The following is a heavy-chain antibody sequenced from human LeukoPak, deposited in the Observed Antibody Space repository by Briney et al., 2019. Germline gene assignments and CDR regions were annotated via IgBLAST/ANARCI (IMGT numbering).Heavy chain of an antibody. Sequence: GGSLRLSCAASGFTFSSYAMHWVRQAPGKGLEYVSAISRNGGRTYYANSVKGRFTISRDNSKNTLYLQMGSLRAEDMAVYYCARGRKLLWFGEFLYWGQGTLVTVSS. D-gene: IGHD3-10*01. CDR3: ARGRKLLWFGEFLY. CDR2: ISRNGGRT. CDR1: GFTFSSYA. J-gene: IGHJ4*02. V-gene: IGHV3-64*01.